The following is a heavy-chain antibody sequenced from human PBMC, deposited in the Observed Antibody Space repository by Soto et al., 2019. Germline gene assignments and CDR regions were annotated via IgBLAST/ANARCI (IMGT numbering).Heavy chain of an antibody. CDR3: ARDSSTDYYYYGMDV. V-gene: IGHV3-21*01. CDR2: ISSSSSYI. D-gene: IGHD2-2*01. J-gene: IGHJ6*02. CDR1: GFTFSSYS. Sequence: EVRLVESGGGLVKPGGSLRLSCAASGFTFSSYSMNWVRQAPGKGLEWVSSISSSSSYIYYADSVKGRFTISRDNAKNSLYLQMNSLRAEDTAVYYCARDSSTDYYYYGMDVWGQGTTVTVSS.